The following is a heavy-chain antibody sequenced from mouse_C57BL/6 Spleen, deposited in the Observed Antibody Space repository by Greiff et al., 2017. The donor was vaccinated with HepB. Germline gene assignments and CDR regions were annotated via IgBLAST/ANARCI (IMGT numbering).Heavy chain of an antibody. CDR2: IYPGDGDT. D-gene: IGHD2-3*01. Sequence: VKLLESGPELVKPGASVKISCKASGYAFSSSWMNWVKQRPGKGLEWIGRIYPGDGDTNYNGKFKGKATLTADKSSSTAYMQLSSLTSEDSAVYFCARDDGYSGAMDYWGQGTSVTVSS. V-gene: IGHV1-82*01. CDR3: ARDDGYSGAMDY. CDR1: GYAFSSSW. J-gene: IGHJ4*01.